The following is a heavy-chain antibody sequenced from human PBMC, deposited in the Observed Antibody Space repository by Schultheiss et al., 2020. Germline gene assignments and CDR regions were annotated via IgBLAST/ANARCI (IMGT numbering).Heavy chain of an antibody. CDR1: GGSISSGSYY. CDR2: IYYSGST. Sequence: SETLSLTCTVSGGSISSGSYYWSWIRQPAGKGLEWIGSIYYSGSTYYNPSLKSRVTISVDTSKNQFSLKLSSVTAADTAVYYCARDQAYYYYYYGMDVWGKGTTVTVSS. V-gene: IGHV4-39*02. J-gene: IGHJ6*04. CDR3: ARDQAYYYYYYGMDV.